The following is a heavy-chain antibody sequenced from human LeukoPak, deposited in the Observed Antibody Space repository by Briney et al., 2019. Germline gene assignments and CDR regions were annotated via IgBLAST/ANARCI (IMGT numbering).Heavy chain of an antibody. CDR1: GFTFSSYD. Sequence: PGGSLRLSCAACGFTFSSYDMHWVRQPTGKGLEWVSAIIGSGRTSTYYADSVKGRFTISRHNSKNTLYLQMNSLRGEYMAVYYCANSAAVGCFYWGQGTLVTVSS. V-gene: IGHV3-23*01. D-gene: IGHD6-13*01. J-gene: IGHJ4*02. CDR3: ANSAAVGCFY. CDR2: IIGSGRTST.